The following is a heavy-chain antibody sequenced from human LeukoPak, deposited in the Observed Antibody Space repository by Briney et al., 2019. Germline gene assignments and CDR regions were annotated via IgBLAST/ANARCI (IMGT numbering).Heavy chain of an antibody. CDR1: GGSFSGYY. D-gene: IGHD3-3*01. CDR3: ARGRYYDFWSGYPYFDY. Sequence: SETLSLTCAVYGGSFSGYYWSWIPQPPGKGLEWIGEINHSRSINYNTSLKSRVTISVDTSKNQFSLKLSSVTAADTAVYYCARGRYYDFWSGYPYFDYWGQGTLVTVSS. J-gene: IGHJ4*02. V-gene: IGHV4-34*01. CDR2: INHSRSI.